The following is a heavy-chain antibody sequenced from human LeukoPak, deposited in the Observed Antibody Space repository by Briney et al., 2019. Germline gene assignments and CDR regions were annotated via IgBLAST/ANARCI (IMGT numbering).Heavy chain of an antibody. CDR3: ASQPLGDNWFDP. Sequence: PSETLSLTCAVYGGSFSGYYWSWIRQPPGKGLEWIGEINHSGSTNYNPSLKSRVTISVDTSKNQFSLKLSSVTAADTAVYYCASQPLGDNWFDPWGQGTLFTVSS. CDR1: GGSFSGYY. J-gene: IGHJ5*02. V-gene: IGHV4-34*01. CDR2: INHSGST.